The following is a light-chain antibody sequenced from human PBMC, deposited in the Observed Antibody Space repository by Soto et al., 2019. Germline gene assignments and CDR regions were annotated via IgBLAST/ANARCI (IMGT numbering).Light chain of an antibody. Sequence: AIQLTQSPSSLSASVCDRVTITCRASQGISTALAWHQQKPGKAPRLLIFFAAILESGDPSRFSGHGSGTHLALTVTSLQPEDFAAYYCQRFNGYPLTFGGGTKVEIK. J-gene: IGKJ4*01. V-gene: IGKV1-13*02. CDR1: QGISTA. CDR2: FAA. CDR3: QRFNGYPLT.